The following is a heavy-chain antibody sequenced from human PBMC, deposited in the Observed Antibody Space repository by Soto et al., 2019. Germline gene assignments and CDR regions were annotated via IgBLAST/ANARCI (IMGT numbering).Heavy chain of an antibody. Sequence: GRACSKAPGCSLTRSYSHWRLQSPGQGLEWMGIIKPSGGRTNYAQKFQGRVTMTRDTSTSTVYMALSSLTSEVMAVYFCPRNLAKQLPKPYFFHCRVGWG. J-gene: IGHJ6*02. D-gene: IGHD6-13*01. CDR2: IKPSGGRT. CDR3: PRNLAKQLPKPYFFHCRVG. CDR1: GCSLTRSY. V-gene: IGHV1-46*03.